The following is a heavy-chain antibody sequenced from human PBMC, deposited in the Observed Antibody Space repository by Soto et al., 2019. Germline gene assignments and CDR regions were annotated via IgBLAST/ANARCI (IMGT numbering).Heavy chain of an antibody. CDR1: GYTFTRNA. CDR3: ARDGWLVHYCGMDV. D-gene: IGHD6-19*01. V-gene: IGHV1-3*05. CDR2: MNAANGDT. J-gene: IGHJ6*02. Sequence: QVLLVQSGAEEKKPGASVKVSCKAYGYTFTRNAMHWVRQVPGQRLEWMGWMNAANGDTKYSQKFQGRVTMTRDTSASTAFMELSSLRSEDTAVYYCARDGWLVHYCGMDVWGQGTTVTVS.